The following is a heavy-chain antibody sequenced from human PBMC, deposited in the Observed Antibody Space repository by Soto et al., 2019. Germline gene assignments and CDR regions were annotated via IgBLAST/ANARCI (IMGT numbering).Heavy chain of an antibody. CDR2: ISSSGSTI. CDR3: ARDNSYSGYARDAFDI. Sequence: GGSLRLSCAASGFTFSDYYMSWIRQAPGKGLEWVSYISSSGSTIYYADSVKGRFTISRDNAKNSLYLQMNSLRAEDTAVYYCARDNSYSGYARDAFDIWGQGTMVTVSS. J-gene: IGHJ3*02. D-gene: IGHD5-12*01. CDR1: GFTFSDYY. V-gene: IGHV3-11*01.